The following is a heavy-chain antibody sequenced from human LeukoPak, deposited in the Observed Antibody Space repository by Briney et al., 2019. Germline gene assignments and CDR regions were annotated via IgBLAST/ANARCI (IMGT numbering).Heavy chain of an antibody. CDR2: ISSSSSYI. CDR1: GFTFSTYW. Sequence: ESLRLSCAASGFTFSTYWMSWVRQAPGKGLEWVSSISSSSSYIYYADSVKGRFTISRDNAKNSLYLQMNSLRAEDTAVYYCARTEWLPYFDYWGQGTLVTVSS. CDR3: ARTEWLPYFDY. J-gene: IGHJ4*02. D-gene: IGHD5-12*01. V-gene: IGHV3-21*01.